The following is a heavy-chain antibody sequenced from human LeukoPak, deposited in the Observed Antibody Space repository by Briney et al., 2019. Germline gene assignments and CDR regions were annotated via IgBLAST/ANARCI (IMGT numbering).Heavy chain of an antibody. D-gene: IGHD5-18*01. CDR3: AKDPRRGYSYGHAKRTYMDV. Sequence: GGSLRLSCAASGFTFSNYAMHWVRQAPGKGLEWVAVISYDGSNKDYADSVKGRFTISRDNSKNTLYLQMNSLRAEDTAVYYCAKDPRRGYSYGHAKRTYMDVWGKGTTVTVSS. J-gene: IGHJ6*03. V-gene: IGHV3-30*04. CDR2: ISYDGSNK. CDR1: GFTFSNYA.